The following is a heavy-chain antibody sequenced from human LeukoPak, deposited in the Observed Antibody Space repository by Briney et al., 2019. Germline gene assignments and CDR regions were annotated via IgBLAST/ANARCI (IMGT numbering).Heavy chain of an antibody. D-gene: IGHD3-22*01. J-gene: IGHJ4*02. Sequence: PGGSLRLSCAASGFTVSTNYMSWVRQAPGKGLEWVSVIYSDSSTYYADSVKGRFTISRDNSKNTLYLQMNSLRAEDTAVYYCARDTDSSRYYGGSHYWGQGTLVTVSS. CDR3: ARDTDSSRYYGGSHY. V-gene: IGHV3-66*02. CDR1: GFTVSTNY. CDR2: IYSDSST.